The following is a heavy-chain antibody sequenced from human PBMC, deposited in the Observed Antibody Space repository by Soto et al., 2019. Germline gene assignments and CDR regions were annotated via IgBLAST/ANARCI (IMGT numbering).Heavy chain of an antibody. CDR1: GGSFSGYY. D-gene: IGHD5-18*01. V-gene: IGHV4-34*01. CDR3: ARGRVTPADD. CDR2: INHSGST. J-gene: IGHJ4*02. Sequence: PSETLSLTCAVYGGSFSGYYWSWIRQPPGKGLEWIGEINHSGSTNYNPSLKSRVTISVDTSKNQFSLKLSSVTAADTAVYYCARGRVTPADDWGQGTLVTLSS.